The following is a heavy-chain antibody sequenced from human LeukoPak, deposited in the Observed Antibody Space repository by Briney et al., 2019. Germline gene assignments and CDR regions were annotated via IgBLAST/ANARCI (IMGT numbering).Heavy chain of an antibody. CDR2: MSHTGST. V-gene: IGHV4-59*08. D-gene: IGHD2-15*01. CDR1: GGSISSFY. J-gene: IGHJ3*02. CDR3: ARLDDHIFAIDI. Sequence: SETLSLTCTVSGGSISSFYWNWIRQPPGKGLEWIGYMSHTGSTNYNPSLTSRVSISVDASKNKVFMQLTSVTAADTAVYYCARLDDHIFAIDIWGQGTMVTVSS.